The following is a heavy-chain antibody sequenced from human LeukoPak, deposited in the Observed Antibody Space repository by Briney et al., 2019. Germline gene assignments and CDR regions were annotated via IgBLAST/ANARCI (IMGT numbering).Heavy chain of an antibody. J-gene: IGHJ5*02. D-gene: IGHD2-15*01. CDR3: ARGRLGYCSGGSCLHGFDP. V-gene: IGHV4-39*07. Sequence: SETLSLTCTVSGGSISSGDYYWSWIRQPPGKGLEWIGEINHSGSTNYNPSLKSRVTISVEPSKNQFSLKLSSVTAEDTAVYYCARGRLGYCSGGSCLHGFDPWGQGTLVTVSS. CDR2: INHSGST. CDR1: GGSISSGDYY.